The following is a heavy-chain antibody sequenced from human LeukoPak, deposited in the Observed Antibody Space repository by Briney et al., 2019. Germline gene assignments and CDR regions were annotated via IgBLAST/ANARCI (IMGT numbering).Heavy chain of an antibody. V-gene: IGHV4-59*01. J-gene: IGHJ4*02. Sequence: SETLSLTCTVSGGSISSYYWSWIRQPPGKGLEWIGYIYYSGTTNYNPSLKSRVAISVDASKNQFSLKLRSVTAADTAVYYCVRDKGDVTRASSERFDYWGQGTLVTVSS. CDR3: VRDKGDVTRASSERFDY. D-gene: IGHD4-17*01. CDR1: GGSISSYY. CDR2: IYYSGTT.